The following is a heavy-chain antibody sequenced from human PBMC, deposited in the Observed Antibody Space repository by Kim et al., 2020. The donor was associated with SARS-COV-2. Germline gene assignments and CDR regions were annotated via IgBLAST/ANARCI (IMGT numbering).Heavy chain of an antibody. D-gene: IGHD3-3*01. CDR1: GGSISSYY. J-gene: IGHJ4*02. CDR2: IYYSGST. V-gene: IGHV4-59*08. CDR3: VRLVPTTIFGVVTYLDY. Sequence: SETLSLTCTVSGGSISSYYWSWIRQPPGKGLEWIGYIYYSGSTNYNPSLKSRVTISVDTSKNQFSLKLSSVTAADTAVYFCVRLVPTTIFGVVTYLDYWGQGTLVTVSS.